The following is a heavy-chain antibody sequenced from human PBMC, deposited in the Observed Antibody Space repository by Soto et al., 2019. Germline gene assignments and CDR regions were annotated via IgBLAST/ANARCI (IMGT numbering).Heavy chain of an antibody. CDR2: ISYDGNNK. CDR3: ARDRGSSSRPFDY. Sequence: QVQLVESGGGVVQPGRSLRLSCAASGFTFSSYAMHWVRQAPGKGLEWVAVISYDGNNKYYADSVKGRFTISRDNSKNTLYLQMNSLRAEDTAVYYCARDRGSSSRPFDYWGQGTLVTASS. CDR1: GFTFSSYA. D-gene: IGHD6-6*01. V-gene: IGHV3-30-3*01. J-gene: IGHJ4*02.